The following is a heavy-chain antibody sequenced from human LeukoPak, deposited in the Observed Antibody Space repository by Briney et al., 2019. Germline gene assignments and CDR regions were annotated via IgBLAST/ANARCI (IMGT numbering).Heavy chain of an antibody. V-gene: IGHV4-38-2*02. CDR2: IYHSGDT. CDR3: AKGTSSGWYYFDY. Sequence: SETLSLTCIVSGYSITSGYYWGWIRQPPGKGLEWIGSIYHSGDTYYNPSLKSRVTISVDTSKNQFSLKLDSVTAADTAMYYCAKGTSSGWYYFDYWAREPWSPSPQ. CDR1: GYSITSGYY. J-gene: IGHJ4*02. D-gene: IGHD6-19*01.